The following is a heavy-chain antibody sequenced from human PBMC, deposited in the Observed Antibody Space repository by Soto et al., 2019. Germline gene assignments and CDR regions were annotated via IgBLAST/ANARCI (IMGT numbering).Heavy chain of an antibody. Sequence: PSETLSLTCTVSGSSINSSGYDWGWIRQPPGKGLEWIGSMFYGVSTYYNPSLKSRVTVSVDTSKNQFSLNLRSVTAADTAVYYCARLPSRHLVGYWGQGTLVTVSS. CDR3: ARLPSRHLVGY. J-gene: IGHJ4*02. D-gene: IGHD2-15*01. V-gene: IGHV4-39*01. CDR2: MFYGVST. CDR1: GSSINSSGYD.